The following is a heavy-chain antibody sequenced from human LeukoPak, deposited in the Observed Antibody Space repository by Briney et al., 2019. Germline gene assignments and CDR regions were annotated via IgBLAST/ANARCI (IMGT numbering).Heavy chain of an antibody. V-gene: IGHV3-64D*06. CDR2: ISMNVQTT. J-gene: IGHJ4*02. CDR3: VREGLERRTNFDY. CDR1: GFTFTSHV. D-gene: IGHD1-1*01. Sequence: GGSLRLSCSASGFTFTSHVMHWVRQAPGKGLQYVSGISMNVQTTYYAVSVKGRFTISRDSSKNTVYLQMNSLTAEDTAVYYCVREGLERRTNFDYWGQGTLVSVSS.